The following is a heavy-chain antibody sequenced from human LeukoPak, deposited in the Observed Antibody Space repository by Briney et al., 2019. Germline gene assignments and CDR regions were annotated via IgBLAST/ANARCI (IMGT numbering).Heavy chain of an antibody. D-gene: IGHD3-10*01. Sequence: SVKVSCKASGGTFSSYAISWVRQAPGQGLEWMGRIIPILGIANYAQKFQGRVTITADKSTSTAYMELSSLRSEDTAVYYCARDYYGSGSSIFYFDYWGQGTLVTVSS. J-gene: IGHJ4*02. CDR2: IIPILGIA. CDR3: ARDYYGSGSSIFYFDY. CDR1: GGTFSSYA. V-gene: IGHV1-69*04.